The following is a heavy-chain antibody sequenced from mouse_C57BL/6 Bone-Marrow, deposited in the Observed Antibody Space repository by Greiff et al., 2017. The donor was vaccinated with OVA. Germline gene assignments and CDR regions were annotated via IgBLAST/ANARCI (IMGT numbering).Heavy chain of an antibody. CDR3: TGSYSW. Sequence: HLPPSFPFLSIPFSSFNISFPPSFYTFTIYFIHFLKHMPLQFLEWIVAIYPGNSDTSYNQKFKGKAKLTAVTSASTAYMELSSLTNEDSAVYYCTGSYSWWGQGTTLTVSS. D-gene: IGHD2-12*01. CDR1: FYTFTIYF. CDR2: IYPGNSDT. J-gene: IGHJ2*01. V-gene: IGHV1-5*01.